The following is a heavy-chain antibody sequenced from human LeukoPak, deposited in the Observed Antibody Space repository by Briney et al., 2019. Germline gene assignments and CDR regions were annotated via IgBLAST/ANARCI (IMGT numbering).Heavy chain of an antibody. D-gene: IGHD3-22*01. J-gene: IGHJ6*03. CDR3: ARVDYDSSGYFPHYHYYYYMGV. V-gene: IGHV3-7*01. CDR2: IKQDGSEK. CDR1: GFTFSSNW. Sequence: HPGGSLRLSCAASGFTFSSNWMSWVRLAPGKGLEWVANIKQDGSEKYYVGSVKGRFTIARDNAKTSLYLQMNSLRAEDTAVYYCARVDYDSSGYFPHYHYYYYMGVWGKGTTVTVSS.